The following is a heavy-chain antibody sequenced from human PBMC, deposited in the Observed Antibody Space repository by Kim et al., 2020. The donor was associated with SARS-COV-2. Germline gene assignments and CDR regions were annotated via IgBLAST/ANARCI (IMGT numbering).Heavy chain of an antibody. J-gene: IGHJ6*02. CDR1: GFTFSSYS. CDR3: ARDHPSPAEFRPWHYYYYGMDV. Sequence: GGSLRLSCAVSGFTFSSYSMNWVRQAPGKGLEWVSYISSSSSTIYYADSVKGRFTISRDNAKNSLYLQMNSLRAEDTAVYYCARDHPSPAEFRPWHYYYYGMDVWGQGTTVTVSS. CDR2: ISSSSSTI. V-gene: IGHV3-48*04. D-gene: IGHD6-6*01.